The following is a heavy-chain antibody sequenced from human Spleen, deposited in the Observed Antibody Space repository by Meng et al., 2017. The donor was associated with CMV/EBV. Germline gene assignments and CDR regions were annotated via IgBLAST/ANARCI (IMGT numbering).Heavy chain of an antibody. Sequence: KAAGYSVTSYDGHWRRKAPGQGSEWMGGINPKTSVKHYSQRCQGRVTLTGDTSITKVYMNRSGLKSDDTAVYFWARNSYGYRFDYWGQGTLVTVSS. D-gene: IGHD5-18*01. CDR3: ARNSYGYRFDY. J-gene: IGHJ4*02. V-gene: IGHV1-2*02. CDR2: INPKTSVK. CDR1: GYSVTSYD.